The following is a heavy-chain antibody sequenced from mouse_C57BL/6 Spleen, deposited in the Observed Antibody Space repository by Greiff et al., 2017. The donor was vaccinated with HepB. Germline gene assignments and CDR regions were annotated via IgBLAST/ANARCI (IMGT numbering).Heavy chain of an antibody. CDR1: GYTFTSYW. CDR3: AREGSVYDHAMDY. V-gene: IGHV1-7*01. CDR2: INPSSGYT. D-gene: IGHD2-3*01. J-gene: IGHJ4*01. Sequence: VQLQQSGAELAKPGASVKLSCKASGYTFTSYWMHWVKQRPGQGLEWIGYINPSSGYTKYNQKFKDKATLTADNSSSTAYMQLSSLTYEDSAVYYWAREGSVYDHAMDYWGQGTSVTVSS.